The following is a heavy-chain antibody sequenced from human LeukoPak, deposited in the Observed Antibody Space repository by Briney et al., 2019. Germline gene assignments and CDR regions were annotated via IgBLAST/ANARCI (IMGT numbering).Heavy chain of an antibody. CDR1: GYGFTTYW. V-gene: IGHV5-51*01. Sequence: GESLKISCKGSGYGFTTYWSGWVRQMPGKGLEWMGIINPDDSDTRYSPSFQGQVTISADKSISTAYLQWSSLRASDTAMYYCARESSGFDYWGQGTRVTVSS. CDR2: INPDDSDT. D-gene: IGHD6-19*01. CDR3: ARESSGFDY. J-gene: IGHJ4*02.